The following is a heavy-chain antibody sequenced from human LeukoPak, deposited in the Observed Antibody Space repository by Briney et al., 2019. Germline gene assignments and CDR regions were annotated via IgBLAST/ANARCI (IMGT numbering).Heavy chain of an antibody. D-gene: IGHD3-22*01. V-gene: IGHV1-2*02. CDR3: ARASGYYYDSSDYPTNTFDY. J-gene: IGHJ4*02. CDR2: INPNTGGT. CDR1: GYTFTGYY. Sequence: ASVKVSCKASGYTFTGYYMHWVRQAPGQGLEWMGWINPNTGGTNYAQNFQGRVTMTRDTSISTAYMELSRLRSDDTAVYHCARASGYYYDSSDYPTNTFDYWGQGTLVTVSS.